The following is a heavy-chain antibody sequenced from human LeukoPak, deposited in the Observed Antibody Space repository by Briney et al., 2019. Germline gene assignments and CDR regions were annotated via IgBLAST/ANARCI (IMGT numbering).Heavy chain of an antibody. Sequence: PGGSLRLSCAASGFTFSNYAMYWVRQVPGKGLEGVLGIIGTGSYTYSADFVKGRFTISRDNSMNTLWLQMNSLRVEDTAVYYCARDDYDSSGYYSDFDYWGQGTLVTVSS. V-gene: IGHV3-23*01. J-gene: IGHJ4*02. D-gene: IGHD3-22*01. CDR2: IIGTGSYT. CDR3: ARDDYDSSGYYSDFDY. CDR1: GFTFSNYA.